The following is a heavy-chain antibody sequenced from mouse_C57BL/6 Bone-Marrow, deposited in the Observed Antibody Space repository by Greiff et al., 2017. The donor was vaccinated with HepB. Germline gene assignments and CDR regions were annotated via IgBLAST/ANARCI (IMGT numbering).Heavy chain of an antibody. CDR3: ARERATVVAHYYAMDY. V-gene: IGHV5-17*01. J-gene: IGHJ4*01. CDR2: ISSGSSTI. CDR1: GFTFSDYG. Sequence: EVQLVESGGGLVKPGGSLKLSCAASGFTFSDYGMHWVRQAPEKGLEWVAYISSGSSTIYYADTVKGRFTISRDNAKNTLFLQMTRLRSEDTAMYYCARERATVVAHYYAMDYWGQGTSVTVSS. D-gene: IGHD1-1*01.